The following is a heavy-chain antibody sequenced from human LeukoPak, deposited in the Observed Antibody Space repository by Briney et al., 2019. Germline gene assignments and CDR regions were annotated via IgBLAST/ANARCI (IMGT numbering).Heavy chain of an antibody. J-gene: IGHJ4*02. CDR2: ISAYNGNT. Sequence: GASVKVSCKVSGYTLTELSMHWVRQSPGQGLEWMGWISAYNGNTNYAQKLQGRVTMTTDTSTSTAYMELRSLRSDDTAVYYCARVDSYDILTGEVDYWGQGTLVTVSS. CDR3: ARVDSYDILTGEVDY. CDR1: GYTLTELS. V-gene: IGHV1-18*01. D-gene: IGHD3-9*01.